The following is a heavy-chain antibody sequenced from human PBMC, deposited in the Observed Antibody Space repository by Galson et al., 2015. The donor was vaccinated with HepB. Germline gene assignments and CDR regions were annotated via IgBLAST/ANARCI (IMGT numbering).Heavy chain of an antibody. J-gene: IGHJ5*02. CDR3: ARDASGNSHWFDP. D-gene: IGHD4-23*01. CDR1: GFTFRRYG. Sequence: SLRLSCAASGFTFRRYGMHWVRQAPGKGLVWVAVIWYDGSNEYYADSVKGRFTISRDNSKNTLYLQMNSLRAGDTAVYYCARDASGNSHWFDPWGQGTLVTVSS. V-gene: IGHV3-33*01. CDR2: IWYDGSNE.